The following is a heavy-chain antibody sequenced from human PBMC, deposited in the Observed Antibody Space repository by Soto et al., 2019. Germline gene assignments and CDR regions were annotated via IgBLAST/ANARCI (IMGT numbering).Heavy chain of an antibody. D-gene: IGHD1-20*01. CDR1: GDSVSSNSGA. J-gene: IGHJ4*02. Sequence: SQTLSLTCAISGDSVSSNSGAWNWIRQSPSRGLEWLGRTFYSSKWYNDYAVSVKSRITINPDTSKNQFSLQLNSVTPEDTAIYYCAWYNWNGKRFDSWGQGTLVTVSS. CDR3: AWYNWNGKRFDS. CDR2: TFYSSKWYN. V-gene: IGHV6-1*01.